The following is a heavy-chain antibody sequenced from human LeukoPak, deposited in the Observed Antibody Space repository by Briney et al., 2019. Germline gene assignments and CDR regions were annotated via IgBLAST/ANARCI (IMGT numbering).Heavy chain of an antibody. D-gene: IGHD6-13*01. V-gene: IGHV3-11*04. CDR1: GFSISDYY. CDR2: ISSSGSTI. J-gene: IGHJ3*02. CDR3: ARDLGIAAAHDAFDI. Sequence: GGSLRLSCAASGFSISDYYMSWIRQAPGKGLEWVSYISSSGSTIYYADSVKGRFTISRDNAKNSLYLQMNSLRAEDTAVYYCARDLGIAAAHDAFDIWGQGTMVTVSS.